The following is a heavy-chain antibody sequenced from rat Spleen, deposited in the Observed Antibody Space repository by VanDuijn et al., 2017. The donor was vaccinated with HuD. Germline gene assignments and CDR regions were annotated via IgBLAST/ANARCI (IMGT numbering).Heavy chain of an antibody. Sequence: EVQLVESGGGLVQPGRSLKLSCAASGFTFSNYDMAWVRQAPTKGLEWVASISTSGGSTYYRDSVKGRFTVSRDNAKSTLYLQMDSLRSEDTATYYCATQSPDGYYDAPSFDYWGQGVMVTVSS. CDR1: GFTFSNYD. J-gene: IGHJ2*01. D-gene: IGHD1-12*01. CDR3: ATQSPDGYYDAPSFDY. V-gene: IGHV5-25*01. CDR2: ISTSGGST.